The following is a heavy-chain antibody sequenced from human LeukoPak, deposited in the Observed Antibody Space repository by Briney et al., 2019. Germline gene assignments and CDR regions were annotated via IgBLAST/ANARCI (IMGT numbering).Heavy chain of an antibody. J-gene: IGHJ5*02. CDR3: ARTTEDCSSTSCYQYWFDP. CDR1: GFTFSSYA. Sequence: GSLRLSCAASGFTFSSYAMSWVRQPPGKGLEWIGYIHYSGSTSYNPSLKSRVTISVDTSKNQISLKVRSVTAADTAVYYCARTTEDCSSTSCYQYWFDPWGQGTLVTVSS. V-gene: IGHV4-59*01. CDR2: IHYSGST. D-gene: IGHD2-2*01.